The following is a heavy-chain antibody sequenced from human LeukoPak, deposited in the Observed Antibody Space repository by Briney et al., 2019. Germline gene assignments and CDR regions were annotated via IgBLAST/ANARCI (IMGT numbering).Heavy chain of an antibody. CDR1: GDSISSNY. J-gene: IGHJ4*02. Sequence: PSETLSLTCTVSGDSISSNYWSWIRQPPGKGLEWIGYIYHSGSTNYNPSLKSRVTISVDTSKNQFSPKLSSVTAADTAVYYCASSVLRYFPGGGDYWGQGTLVTVSS. CDR2: IYHSGST. CDR3: ASSVLRYFPGGGDY. D-gene: IGHD3-9*01. V-gene: IGHV4-59*12.